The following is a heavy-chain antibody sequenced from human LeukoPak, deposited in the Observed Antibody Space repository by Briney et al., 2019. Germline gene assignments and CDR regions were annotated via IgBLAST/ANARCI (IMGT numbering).Heavy chain of an antibody. J-gene: IGHJ5*02. Sequence: ASVKLSCKASGYTFTIYYMHWVRQAPGQGLEWMGIINPSGGSTSYAQKFQGRVTMTRDMSTSTVYMELSSLRSEDTAVYYCAREEGDGPHENWFDPWGQGTLVTVSS. D-gene: IGHD5-24*01. CDR1: GYTFTIYY. CDR3: AREEGDGPHENWFDP. CDR2: INPSGGST. V-gene: IGHV1-46*01.